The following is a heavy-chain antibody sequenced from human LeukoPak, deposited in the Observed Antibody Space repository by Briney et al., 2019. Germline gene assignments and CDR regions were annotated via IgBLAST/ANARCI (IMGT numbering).Heavy chain of an antibody. D-gene: IGHD3-3*01. CDR1: GGTFSSYA. CDR2: IIPIFGTA. V-gene: IGHV1-69*01. J-gene: IGHJ5*02. Sequence: ASVKVSCKASGGTFSSYAISWVRQAPGQGLEWMGGIIPIFGTANYAQKFQGRVTITADESTSTAYMELSSLRSEDTAVYYCATSGTPIFGVVSDWFDPWGQGTLVTVSS. CDR3: ATSGTPIFGVVSDWFDP.